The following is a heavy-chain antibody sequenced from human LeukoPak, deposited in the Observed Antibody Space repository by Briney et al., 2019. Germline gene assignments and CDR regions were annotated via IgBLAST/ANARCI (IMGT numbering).Heavy chain of an antibody. V-gene: IGHV3-23*01. CDR2: ISVSGGST. D-gene: IGHD6-19*01. CDR1: RFTFSSYA. Sequence: GGSLRLSCAASRFTFSSYAMSWVRQAPGKRLEWVSAISVSGGSTYYADSVKGRFTISRDNAKNTLYLQMNSLRAEDTAVYYCAKGRIAVGTGYFDYWGQGTLVTVSS. J-gene: IGHJ4*02. CDR3: AKGRIAVGTGYFDY.